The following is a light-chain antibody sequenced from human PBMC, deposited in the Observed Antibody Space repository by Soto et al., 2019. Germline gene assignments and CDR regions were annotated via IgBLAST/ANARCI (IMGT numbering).Light chain of an antibody. J-gene: IGLJ2*01. V-gene: IGLV2-14*01. CDR2: EVS. CDR3: RSYTSRSTVV. CDR1: SSDVGGYNY. Sequence: QSVLTQPASVPASPGQSITISCTGTSSDVGGYNYVSWYQQHPGKAPKLMIYEVSNRPSGVSDRFSGSKSGNTASLTISGLQAEDEADYYCRSYTSRSTVVFGGGTKLTVL.